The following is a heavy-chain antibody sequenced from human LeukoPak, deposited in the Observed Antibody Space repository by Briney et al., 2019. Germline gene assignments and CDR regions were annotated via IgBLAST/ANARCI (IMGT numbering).Heavy chain of an antibody. J-gene: IGHJ4*02. CDR1: GFTFDDYA. CDR3: AREHSSGCVDY. Sequence: GGSLRLSCAASGFTFDDYAMHWVRQAPGKGLEWVSGISWNSGSIGYGDSVKGRFTISRDNAKNSLYLQMNSLRAEDTAVYYCAREHSSGCVDYWGQGTLVTVSS. D-gene: IGHD6-19*01. CDR2: ISWNSGSI. V-gene: IGHV3-9*01.